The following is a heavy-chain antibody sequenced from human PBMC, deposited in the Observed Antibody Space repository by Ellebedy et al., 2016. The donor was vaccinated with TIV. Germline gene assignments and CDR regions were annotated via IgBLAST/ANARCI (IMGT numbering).Heavy chain of an antibody. Sequence: GESLKISCAASGLPFTNYALHWVRQAPGKGLEWVTFISYDGSKRNYADSVRGRFTISIDNSKNMLYLQINSLRSEDTAVYYCATLPLAGTLDYWGHGTLVTVSS. V-gene: IGHV3-30*04. CDR2: ISYDGSKR. CDR3: ATLPLAGTLDY. CDR1: GLPFTNYA. D-gene: IGHD6-19*01. J-gene: IGHJ4*01.